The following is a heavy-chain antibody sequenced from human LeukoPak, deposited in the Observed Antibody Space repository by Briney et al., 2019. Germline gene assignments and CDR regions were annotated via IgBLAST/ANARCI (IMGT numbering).Heavy chain of an antibody. D-gene: IGHD3-16*02. V-gene: IGHV1-18*01. J-gene: IGHJ4*02. CDR2: ISAYNGNT. Sequence: ASVKVSCKTSGYTFTSYGINWVRQAPGQGLEWMGWISAYNGNTNYAQKLQGRVTMTTDTSTSTAYMELRSLRSDDTAVYYCARAYTAYYDYVWGSYRHFDYWGQGTLVTVSS. CDR1: GYTFTSYG. CDR3: ARAYTAYYDYVWGSYRHFDY.